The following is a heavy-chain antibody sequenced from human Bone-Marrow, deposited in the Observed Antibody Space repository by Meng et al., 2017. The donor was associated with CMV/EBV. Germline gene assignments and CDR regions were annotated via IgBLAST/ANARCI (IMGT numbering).Heavy chain of an antibody. CDR1: GYTFTSYD. J-gene: IGHJ4*02. V-gene: IGHV1-8*01. Sequence: ASVKVSCKASGYTFTSYDINWVRQATGQGLEWMGWMNPNSGNTGYAQKFQGRVTMTRNTSISTAYMELSSLRSEDTAVYYCARDNGVGANLDYWGQGTLVTVSS. CDR3: ARDNGVGANLDY. D-gene: IGHD1-26*01. CDR2: MNPNSGNT.